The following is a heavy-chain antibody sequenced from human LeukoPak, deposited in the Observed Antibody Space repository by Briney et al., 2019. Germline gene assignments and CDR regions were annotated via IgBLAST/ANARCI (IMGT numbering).Heavy chain of an antibody. CDR2: IYYSGST. J-gene: IGHJ3*02. V-gene: IGHV4-59*01. CDR1: GGSISSYY. Sequence: SETLSLTCTVSGGSISSYYWSWIRQPLGTGLEWIGYIYYSGSTNYNPSLKSRVTISVDTSKNQFSLKLSSVTAADTAVYYCARDLVGYFDCLPDTLRDAFDIWGQGTMVTVPS. D-gene: IGHD3-9*01. CDR3: ARDLVGYFDCLPDTLRDAFDI.